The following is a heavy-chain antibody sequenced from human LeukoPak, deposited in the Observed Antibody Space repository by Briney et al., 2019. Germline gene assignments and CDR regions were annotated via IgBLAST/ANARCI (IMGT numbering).Heavy chain of an antibody. CDR2: INHSGST. J-gene: IGHJ4*02. CDR1: GGSFSGCY. Sequence: SETLSLTCAVYGGSFSGCYWSWIRQPPGKGLEWIGEINHSGSTNYNPSLKSRVTISVNTSKNQFSLKLSSVTAADTAVYYCARGPKKIFGVVIQKYYFDYWGQGTLVTVSS. D-gene: IGHD3-3*01. CDR3: ARGPKKIFGVVIQKYYFDY. V-gene: IGHV4-34*01.